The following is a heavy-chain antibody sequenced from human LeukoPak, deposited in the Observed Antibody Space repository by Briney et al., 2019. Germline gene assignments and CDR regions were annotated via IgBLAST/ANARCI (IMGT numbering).Heavy chain of an antibody. CDR1: GYTFTSYG. D-gene: IGHD6-13*01. V-gene: IGHV1-8*03. CDR2: MNPNSGNT. CDR3: ARGFDSSSWYVWSTPGWFDP. J-gene: IGHJ5*02. Sequence: GASVKVSCKASGYTFTSYGINWVRQATGQGLEWMGWMNPNSGNTGYAQKFQGRVTITRNTSISTAYMELSSLRSEDTAVYYCARGFDSSSWYVWSTPGWFDPWGQGTLVTVSS.